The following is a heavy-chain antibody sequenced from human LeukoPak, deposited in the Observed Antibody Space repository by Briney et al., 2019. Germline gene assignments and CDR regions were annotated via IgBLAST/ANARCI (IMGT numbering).Heavy chain of an antibody. CDR3: ARGYSSGWYRGWFDP. D-gene: IGHD6-19*01. Sequence: PSETLSLTWTVSGGSMSSYYWNWIRQPPGKGLEWIGHIHYNGNTNYNPSLKSGVTISVDTSKNQFSLKLSSVTAADTAVYYCARGYSSGWYRGWFDPWGQGTLVIVSS. CDR1: GGSMSSYY. J-gene: IGHJ5*02. CDR2: IHYNGNT. V-gene: IGHV4-59*01.